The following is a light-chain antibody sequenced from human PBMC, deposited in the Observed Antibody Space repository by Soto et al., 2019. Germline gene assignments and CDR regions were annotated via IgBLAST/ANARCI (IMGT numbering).Light chain of an antibody. V-gene: IGKV3-15*01. J-gene: IGKJ1*01. CDR1: QSVAGD. Sequence: EIIMTQSPATLSVSPGESVTPSCRASQSVAGDLAWYQQKPGQAPRLLIYGASTRATGIPARFSGSGSGTEFTLTISSLQSEDFAVYFCQQCSVWPRTFGQGTKVDIK. CDR3: QQCSVWPRT. CDR2: GAS.